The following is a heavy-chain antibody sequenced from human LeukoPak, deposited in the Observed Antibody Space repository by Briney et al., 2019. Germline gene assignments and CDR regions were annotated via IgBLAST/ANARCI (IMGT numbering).Heavy chain of an antibody. D-gene: IGHD5-24*01. CDR2: FDPEDGET. CDR3: VTDPYTTTDDDNFEPQGAY. V-gene: IGHV1-24*01. J-gene: IGHJ4*02. Sequence: ASVKVSCKAPGYTLTRLSIHWVRQPSGKGLEWMGAFDPEDGETIYAQEFQGRATMTADTSADTAYMELSSLTSDDTAVYYCVTDPYTTTDDDNFEPQGAYWGQGTLVTVSS. CDR1: GYTLTRLS.